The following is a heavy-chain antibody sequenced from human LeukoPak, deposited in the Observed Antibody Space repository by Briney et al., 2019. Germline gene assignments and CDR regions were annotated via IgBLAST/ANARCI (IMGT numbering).Heavy chain of an antibody. CDR2: IKQDGSEK. CDR3: ARDTQWWELRGAFDI. J-gene: IGHJ3*02. CDR1: GFTFSSYW. V-gene: IGHV3-7*01. Sequence: GGSLRLSCAASGFTFSSYWMSWVRQAPGKGLEWVANIKQDGSEKYYVDSMKGRFTISRDNAKNSLYLQMNSLRAEDTGVYYCARDTQWWELRGAFDIWGQGTMVTVSS. D-gene: IGHD1-26*01.